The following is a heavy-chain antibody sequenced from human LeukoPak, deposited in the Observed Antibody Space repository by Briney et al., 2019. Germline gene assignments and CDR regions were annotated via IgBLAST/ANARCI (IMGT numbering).Heavy chain of an antibody. J-gene: IGHJ6*03. V-gene: IGHV4-38-2*01. CDR1: GYSISSGYY. CDR2: IYHSGST. Sequence: SETLSLTCAVSGYSISSGYYCGWIRQPPGKGLEWIGSIYHSGSTYYNPSLKSRVTISVDTSKNQFSLKLSSVTAADTAVYYCASGGWYGGGYYYYYMDVWGKGTTVTVSS. CDR3: ASGGWYGGGYYYYYMDV. D-gene: IGHD6-19*01.